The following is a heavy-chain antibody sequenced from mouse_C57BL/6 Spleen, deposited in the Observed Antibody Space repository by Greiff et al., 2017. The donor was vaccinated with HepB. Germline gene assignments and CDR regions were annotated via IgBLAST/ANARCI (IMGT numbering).Heavy chain of an antibody. CDR1: GYTFTSYT. CDR3: ARRGITTVVPRYFDV. J-gene: IGHJ1*03. D-gene: IGHD1-1*01. Sequence: VQLQQSGAELARPGASVKMSCKASGYTFTSYTMHWVKQRPGQGLEWIGYINPSSGYTKYNQKFKDKATLTADKSSSTAYMQLSSLTSEDSAVYYCARRGITTVVPRYFDVWGTGTTVTVCS. V-gene: IGHV1-4*01. CDR2: INPSSGYT.